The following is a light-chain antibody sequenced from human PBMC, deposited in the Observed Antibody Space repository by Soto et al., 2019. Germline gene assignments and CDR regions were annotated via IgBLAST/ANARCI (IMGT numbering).Light chain of an antibody. V-gene: IGLV1-40*01. CDR2: GNT. CDR3: QSYDNRRSGV. Sequence: QSVLTQPPSVSGAPGQTVTISCTRTTSDIGAGYDVHWYQQLPGTAPKLLIFGNTNRPSGVPDRFSGSKSDTSASLAITGLQAEDEADYYCQSYDNRRSGVFGGGTKLTVL. J-gene: IGLJ3*02. CDR1: TSDIGAGYD.